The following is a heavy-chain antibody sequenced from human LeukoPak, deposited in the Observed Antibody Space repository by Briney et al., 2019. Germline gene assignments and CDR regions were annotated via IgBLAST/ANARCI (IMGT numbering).Heavy chain of an antibody. Sequence: PSETLSLTCAVSGYSISIGYYWGWIRQPPGKGLDWIESIYHSGSTYYNPSLKSRVTISVDTSKNQFSLKLRSVTAADTAVYYCAREIVVVPAAMPELCYMVVGGKGTTVTVS. CDR1: GYSISIGYY. CDR3: AREIVVVPAAMPELCYMVV. V-gene: IGHV4-38-2*02. J-gene: IGHJ6*03. CDR2: IYHSGST. D-gene: IGHD2-2*01.